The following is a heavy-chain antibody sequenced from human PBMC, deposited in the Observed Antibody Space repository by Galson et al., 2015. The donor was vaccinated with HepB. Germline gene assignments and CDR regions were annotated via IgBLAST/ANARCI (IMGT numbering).Heavy chain of an antibody. CDR3: AKGYGLFDS. D-gene: IGHD5-18*01. CDR2: ITGKGDST. CDR1: GFAFDSHA. V-gene: IGHV3-23*01. J-gene: IGHJ5*01. Sequence: LRLSCAASGFAFDSHAMSWVRQAPGRGLEWISGITGKGDSTFYADSVKGRFAVSKDNSNNMLYLQMNSLRAEDAGLYFCAKGYGLFDSWGQGILVTVSS.